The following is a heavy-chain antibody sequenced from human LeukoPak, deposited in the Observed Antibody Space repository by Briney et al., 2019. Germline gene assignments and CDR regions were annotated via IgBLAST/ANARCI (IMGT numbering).Heavy chain of an antibody. CDR2: VNVSGRRT. D-gene: IGHD6-19*01. CDR3: ARVYSSGNDY. J-gene: IGHJ4*02. Sequence: GGSLRLSCAAAGVTFNTYAMSWVRQAPGKGLQWVSLVNVSGRRTHYADSVRGRFTISSYTSTSALVLQMTSLRAKDTAVSYCARVYSSGNDYWGQGTLLTVSS. CDR1: GVTFNTYA. V-gene: IGHV3-23*01.